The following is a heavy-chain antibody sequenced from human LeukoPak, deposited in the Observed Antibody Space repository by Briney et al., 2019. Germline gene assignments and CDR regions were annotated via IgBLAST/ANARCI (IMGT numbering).Heavy chain of an antibody. Sequence: SETLSLTCTVSGGSISGSYWGWIRQPPGKGLEWIGSIYYSGSTYYNPSLKSRVTISVDTSKNQFSLKLSSVTAADTAVYYCATTGYSSGWGPDYWGQGTLVTVSS. D-gene: IGHD6-19*01. CDR3: ATTGYSSGWGPDY. J-gene: IGHJ4*02. CDR1: GGSISGSY. CDR2: IYYSGST. V-gene: IGHV4-39*01.